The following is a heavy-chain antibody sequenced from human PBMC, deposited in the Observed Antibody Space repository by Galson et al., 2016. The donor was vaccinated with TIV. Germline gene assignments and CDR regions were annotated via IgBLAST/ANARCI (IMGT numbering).Heavy chain of an antibody. D-gene: IGHD4-17*01. V-gene: IGHV1-69*13. CDR1: GGSSTSYA. Sequence: SVKVSCKASGGSSTSYAISWVRQAPGQGLEWMGAIVPMFGISTYAQKFQGRVTITADESTSTACMELSSLRSQGTAVYYCARGGWSGDPGDYHYYYMDVWGKGTTVTVSS. CDR2: IVPMFGIS. J-gene: IGHJ6*03. CDR3: ARGGWSGDPGDYHYYYMDV.